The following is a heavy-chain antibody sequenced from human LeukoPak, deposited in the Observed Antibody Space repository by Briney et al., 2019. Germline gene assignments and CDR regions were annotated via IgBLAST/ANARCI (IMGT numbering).Heavy chain of an antibody. CDR3: ARLGFDY. CDR2: ISGSGDST. V-gene: IGHV3-23*01. Sequence: GGSLRLSCAASGFTFSTYGVSWVRQAPGKGLEWVSAISGSGDSTYYADSVKGRFTISRDNSKNTLSLQMNSLRAEDTAVYYCARLGFDYWGQGTLVTVSS. D-gene: IGHD6-19*01. J-gene: IGHJ4*02. CDR1: GFTFSTYG.